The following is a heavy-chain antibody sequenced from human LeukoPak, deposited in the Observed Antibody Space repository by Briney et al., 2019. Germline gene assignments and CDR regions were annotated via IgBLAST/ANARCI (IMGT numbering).Heavy chain of an antibody. D-gene: IGHD2-8*02. V-gene: IGHV3-53*01. CDR2: IYSGGST. CDR1: GFTVSSNY. Sequence: GGSLRLSCAASGFTVSSNYMSWVRQAPGKGPEWVSVIYSGGSTYYADSVKGRFTISRDNSKNTLYLQMNSLRAEDTAVYYCATSGGVDAFDIWGQGTMVTVSS. CDR3: ATSGGVDAFDI. J-gene: IGHJ3*02.